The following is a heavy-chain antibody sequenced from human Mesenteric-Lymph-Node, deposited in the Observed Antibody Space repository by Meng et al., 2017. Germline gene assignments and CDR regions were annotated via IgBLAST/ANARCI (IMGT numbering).Heavy chain of an antibody. V-gene: IGHV4-34*01. D-gene: IGHD3-22*01. CDR1: GGSFSAYN. CDR3: ARRVHDGSGHHYFDY. J-gene: IGHJ4*02. CDR2: INHSGST. Sequence: QWRLHKWGPVMLKPSNTLSLICLVYGGSFSAYNWRWIRQPPGKGLEWIGEINHSGSTNYNPSLSSRVTMTLDTSKNQFSLKLSSVTAPDTAVYYCARRVHDGSGHHYFDYWGQGTLVTVSS.